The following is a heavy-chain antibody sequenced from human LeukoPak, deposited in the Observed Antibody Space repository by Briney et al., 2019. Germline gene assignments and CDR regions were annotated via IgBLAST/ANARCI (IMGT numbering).Heavy chain of an antibody. CDR2: ISSSGSTI. J-gene: IGHJ5*02. CDR3: ARDRICPGREYSSSSWPWFDP. Sequence: QPGGSLRLSCAASGFTFSSYEMNWVRQAPGKGLEWASYISSSGSTIYYADSVKGRFTISRDNAKNSLYLQMNSLRAEDTAVYYCARDRICPGREYSSSSWPWFDPWGQGTLVTVSS. D-gene: IGHD6-13*01. V-gene: IGHV3-48*03. CDR1: GFTFSSYE.